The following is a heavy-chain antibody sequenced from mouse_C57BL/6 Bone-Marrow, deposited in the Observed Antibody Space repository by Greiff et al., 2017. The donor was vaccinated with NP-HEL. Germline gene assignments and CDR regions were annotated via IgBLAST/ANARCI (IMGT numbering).Heavy chain of an antibody. D-gene: IGHD1-1*01. J-gene: IGHJ1*03. CDR3: ARPYGSRTYWYFDV. Sequence: EVKVVESGGGLVQPGGSLKLSCAASGFTFRDYYMYWVRQTPEKRLEWVAYISNGGGSTYYPDTVKGRFTISRDNAKNTLYLQMSRLKSEDTAMYYCARPYGSRTYWYFDVWGTGTTVTVSS. CDR2: ISNGGGST. CDR1: GFTFRDYY. V-gene: IGHV5-12*01.